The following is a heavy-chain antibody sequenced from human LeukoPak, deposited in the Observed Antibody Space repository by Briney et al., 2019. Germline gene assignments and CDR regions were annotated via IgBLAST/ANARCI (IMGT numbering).Heavy chain of an antibody. CDR1: GFTFSTYG. Sequence: PGGSLRLSCAVSGFTFSTYGMHWVRQAPGKGLDWVAFLPYDGSIEYYADSVKGRFTVSRDSSKNMLYLQMNSLRPEDTAVYFCATAPRWLQFGFFQYWGQGTLLAVSS. V-gene: IGHV3-30*02. CDR2: LPYDGSIE. J-gene: IGHJ4*02. CDR3: ATAPRWLQFGFFQY. D-gene: IGHD5-24*01.